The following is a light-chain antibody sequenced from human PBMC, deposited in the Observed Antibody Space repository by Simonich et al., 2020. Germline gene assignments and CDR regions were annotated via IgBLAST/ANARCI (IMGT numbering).Light chain of an antibody. CDR1: QSVLYSSNNKNY. CDR3: QQYYSTPPT. CDR2: WAS. V-gene: IGKV4-1*01. J-gene: IGKJ1*01. Sequence: DIVMTQSPDSLAVSLGARATINCKSSQSVLYSSNNKNYLAWYQQKPGQPPKLLIYWASTRESGVPDRFRCSGSGTDFTLTISSLQAEDVAVYYCQQYYSTPPTFGQGTKVEIK.